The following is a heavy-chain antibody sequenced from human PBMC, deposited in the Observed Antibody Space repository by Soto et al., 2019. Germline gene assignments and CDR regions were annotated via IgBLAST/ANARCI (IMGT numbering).Heavy chain of an antibody. CDR3: AAKDKSAYINCFGP. CDR1: GYRFTSYW. Sequence: HGESLKISCRTSGYRFTSYWIACVRQMPGKGLEWMGIIFPSDSDTRYSPSFQGQVTISADRSTSTVFLQWASLKASEPAVYFCAAKDKSAYINCFGPWDKRTRVTVSS. V-gene: IGHV5-51*01. D-gene: IGHD3-16*01. CDR2: IFPSDSDT. J-gene: IGHJ5*02.